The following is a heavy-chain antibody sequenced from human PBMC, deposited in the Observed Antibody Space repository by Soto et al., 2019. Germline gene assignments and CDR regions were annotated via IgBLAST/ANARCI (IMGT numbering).Heavy chain of an antibody. CDR1: GFIFSDHY. CDR3: ARLIGTSFDL. V-gene: IGHV3-72*01. D-gene: IGHD2-2*01. Sequence: PGGSLRLSCAASGFIFSDHYMDWGRQAPGKGMEWVGRARNKVSGYTTAYAASVKGRFTISRDDSKNSLFLQIKSLKTEATAVYFCARLIGTSFDLWGQGTLVTVSS. J-gene: IGHJ5*02. CDR2: ARNKVSGYTT.